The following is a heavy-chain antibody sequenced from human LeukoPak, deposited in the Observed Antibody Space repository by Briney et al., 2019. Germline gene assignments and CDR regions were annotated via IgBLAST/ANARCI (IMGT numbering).Heavy chain of an antibody. V-gene: IGHV3-30-3*01. D-gene: IGHD2-2*01. Sequence: GGSLRLSCAASGFAFGSYAMHWVRQAPGKGLEWVALISYDGTNEYYADSVKGRSTISRDNSKNTLYLQMNSLRAEDTALYYCAREGDNNKWYRFQHWGQGTLVTVSS. J-gene: IGHJ1*01. CDR3: AREGDNNKWYRFQH. CDR1: GFAFGSYA. CDR2: ISYDGTNE.